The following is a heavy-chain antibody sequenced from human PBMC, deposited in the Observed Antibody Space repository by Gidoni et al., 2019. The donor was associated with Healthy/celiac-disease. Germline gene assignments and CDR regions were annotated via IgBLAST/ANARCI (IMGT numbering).Heavy chain of an antibody. CDR1: GFTFSSYG. V-gene: IGHV3-33*01. D-gene: IGHD3-3*01. CDR2: IWYDGSNK. J-gene: IGHJ5*02. Sequence: VQLVESGGGVVQPGRSLRLSCAASGFTFSSYGMHWVRQAPGKGLEWVAVIWYDGSNKYYADAVKGRFTISRDNSKNTLYLQMNSLRAEDTAVYYCAREEMENWFDPWGQGTLVTVSS. CDR3: AREEMENWFDP.